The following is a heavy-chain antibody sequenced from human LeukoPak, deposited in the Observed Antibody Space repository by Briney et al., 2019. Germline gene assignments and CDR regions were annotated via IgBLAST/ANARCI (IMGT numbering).Heavy chain of an antibody. J-gene: IGHJ6*03. CDR1: GGSFSGYY. CDR3: ARASRSYYYDSSGPASYYYYYYMDV. V-gene: IGHV4-34*01. D-gene: IGHD3-22*01. Sequence: SETLSLTCAVYGGSFSGYYWSWIRQPPGKGLEWIGEINHSGSTNYNPSLKSRVTISVDTSKNQFSLKLSSVTAADTAVYYCARASRSYYYDSSGPASYYYYYYMDVWGKGTTVTVSS. CDR2: INHSGST.